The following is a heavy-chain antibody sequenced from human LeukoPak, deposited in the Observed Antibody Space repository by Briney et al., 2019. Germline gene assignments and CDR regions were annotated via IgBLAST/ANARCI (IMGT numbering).Heavy chain of an antibody. Sequence: GESLKISSKGSGYGFTSYWIGWVRPMPGKGLEWMGIIYPGDSDTRYSPSFQGQVTISADKSISTAYLQWSSLKASDTAMYYCARLGYSGYVLPSRSWVDYWGQGTLVTVSS. CDR3: ARLGYSGYVLPSRSWVDY. CDR1: GYGFTSYW. J-gene: IGHJ4*02. V-gene: IGHV5-51*01. D-gene: IGHD5-12*01. CDR2: IYPGDSDT.